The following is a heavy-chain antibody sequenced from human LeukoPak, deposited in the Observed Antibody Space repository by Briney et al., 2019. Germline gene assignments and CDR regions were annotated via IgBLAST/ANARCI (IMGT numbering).Heavy chain of an antibody. D-gene: IGHD6-6*01. V-gene: IGHV3-53*01. CDR1: GFSVTTNY. J-gene: IGHJ3*02. CDR2: IYTGGLT. Sequence: GGSLRLSCAASGFSVTTNYMTWVLQAPGRGPEWVSVIYTGGLTYYSDSVQGRFTISRDDSENTLYLQMTSLKAEDTAIYYCVRVEYSISSGAFDIWGQGTVVAVSS. CDR3: VRVEYSISSGAFDI.